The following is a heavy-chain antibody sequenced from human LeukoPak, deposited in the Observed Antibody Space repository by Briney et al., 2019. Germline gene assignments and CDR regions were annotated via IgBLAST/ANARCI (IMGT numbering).Heavy chain of an antibody. CDR3: AKDHYWSIDY. J-gene: IGHJ4*02. V-gene: IGHV3-74*01. CDR2: IKGDGIST. D-gene: IGHD3-3*01. Sequence: GGSLRLSCAASGFDFSSNWMHWVRHAPGQGLVWVSRIKGDGISTNYADSVKGRFTISRDIAKNTLYLQMNSLRAEDTGVYYCAKDHYWSIDYWGRGALVTVSS. CDR1: GFDFSSNW.